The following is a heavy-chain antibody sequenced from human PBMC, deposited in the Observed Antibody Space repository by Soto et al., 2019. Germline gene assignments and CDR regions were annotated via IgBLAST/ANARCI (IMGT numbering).Heavy chain of an antibody. V-gene: IGHV1-69*06. CDR2: IIPIFGTA. J-gene: IGHJ5*02. Sequence: SVKVSCKASGGTFSSYAISWVRQAPGQGLEWMGGIIPIFGTANYAQKFQGRVTMTEDTSTDTAYMELSSLRSEDTAVYYCATDLLGDYYDSSGYYWFDPWGQGTLVTVSS. D-gene: IGHD3-22*01. CDR3: ATDLLGDYYDSSGYYWFDP. CDR1: GGTFSSYA.